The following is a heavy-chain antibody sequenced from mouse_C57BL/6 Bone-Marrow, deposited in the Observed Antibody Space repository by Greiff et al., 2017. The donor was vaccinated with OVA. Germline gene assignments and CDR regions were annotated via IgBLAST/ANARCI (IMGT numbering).Heavy chain of an antibody. CDR2: IWGGGST. J-gene: IGHJ4*01. CDR1: GFSLTDYG. V-gene: IGHV2-6-5*01. Sequence: QVQLKESGPGLVAPSQSLSITCTVSGFSLTDYGVSWIRQPPGKGLEWLGVIWGGGSTYYNSALKSRLSISKDNSKSQVFLKLNSLQTDDTAMYYCAKHRSTMITTRAMDYWGQGTSVTVSS. D-gene: IGHD2-4*01. CDR3: AKHRSTMITTRAMDY.